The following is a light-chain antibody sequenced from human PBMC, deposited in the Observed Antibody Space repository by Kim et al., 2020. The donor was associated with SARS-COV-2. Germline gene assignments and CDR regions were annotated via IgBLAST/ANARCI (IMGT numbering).Light chain of an antibody. Sequence: ASVGDRVTITCRASQSISSSLAWYQLKPGKAPKVRISRASNLETGVPSRFSGSGSGTEFILTITNLQPDDFATYYCQQYKSYSPYTFGQGTKLEI. CDR2: RAS. CDR1: QSISSS. CDR3: QQYKSYSPYT. J-gene: IGKJ2*01. V-gene: IGKV1-5*03.